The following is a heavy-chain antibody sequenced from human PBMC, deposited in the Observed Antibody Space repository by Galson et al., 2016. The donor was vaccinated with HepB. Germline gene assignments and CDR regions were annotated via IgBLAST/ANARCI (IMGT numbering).Heavy chain of an antibody. CDR1: GGSLSGHY. D-gene: IGHD5-12*01. V-gene: IGHV4-34*01. CDR2: ISHSGST. Sequence: SETLSLTCAANGGSLSGHYWGWVRQPPGMGLEWIGEISHSGSTHYNPALKSRVILSVDTSKNQFSLELTSVTAADTAVYFCTGVGYNGYDFGGRDVWDKGTTVTVSS. J-gene: IGHJ6*04. CDR3: TGVGYNGYDFGGRDV.